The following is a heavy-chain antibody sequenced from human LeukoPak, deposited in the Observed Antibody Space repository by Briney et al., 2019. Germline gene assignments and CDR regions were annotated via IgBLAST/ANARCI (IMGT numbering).Heavy chain of an antibody. CDR2: ISYDGSNK. J-gene: IGHJ4*02. CDR3: AKDRSIGTYYTFDH. D-gene: IGHD1-26*01. V-gene: IGHV3-30*13. Sequence: GGTLRLSCSASGFTFSTYGMSWVRQAPGKGLEWVAVISYDGSNKYYADSVKGRFTISRDNSKNSLYLQMNSLTAADTAVYYCAKDRSIGTYYTFDHWGQGTLVTVSS. CDR1: GFTFSTYG.